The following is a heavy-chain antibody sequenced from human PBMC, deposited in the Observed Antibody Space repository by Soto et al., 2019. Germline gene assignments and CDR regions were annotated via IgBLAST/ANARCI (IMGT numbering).Heavy chain of an antibody. CDR1: GYTFTSYG. V-gene: IGHV1-18*01. D-gene: IGHD6-13*01. CDR2: ISAYNGNT. J-gene: IGHJ4*02. CDR3: ARNMGGIAAAGNFDY. Sequence: ASVKVSCKASGYTFTSYGISWVRQAPGQGLEWMGWISAYNGNTNYAQKLQGRVTMTTDTSTSTAYLQWSSLKASDTAMYYCARNMGGIAAAGNFDYWGQGTLVTVSS.